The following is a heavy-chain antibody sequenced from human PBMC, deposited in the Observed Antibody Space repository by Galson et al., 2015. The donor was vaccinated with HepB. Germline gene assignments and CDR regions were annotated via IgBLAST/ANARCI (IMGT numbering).Heavy chain of an antibody. J-gene: IGHJ3*02. CDR3: ASSADFWSGYYSSGLSAFDI. CDR2: INAGNGNT. V-gene: IGHV1-3*01. Sequence: SVKVSCKASGYTFTSYAMHWVRQAPGQRLEWMGWINAGNGNTKYSQKFQGRVTITRDTSASTAYMELSSLRSEDTAVYYCASSADFWSGYYSSGLSAFDIWGQGTMVTVSS. D-gene: IGHD3-3*01. CDR1: GYTFTSYA.